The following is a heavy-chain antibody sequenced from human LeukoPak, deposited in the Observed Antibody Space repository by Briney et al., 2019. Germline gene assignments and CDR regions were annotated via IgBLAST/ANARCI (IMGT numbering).Heavy chain of an antibody. D-gene: IGHD3-16*01. Sequence: ASETLSLTCTVSSGSISSSSYYWGWIRQPPGKGLEWIGYIYYSGSTNYNPSLKSRVTISVDTSKKQFSLKLSSVTAADTAVYYCARDGYVGLGYMDVWGKGTTVTISS. CDR2: IYYSGST. V-gene: IGHV4-61*01. CDR3: ARDGYVGLGYMDV. J-gene: IGHJ6*03. CDR1: SGSISSSSYY.